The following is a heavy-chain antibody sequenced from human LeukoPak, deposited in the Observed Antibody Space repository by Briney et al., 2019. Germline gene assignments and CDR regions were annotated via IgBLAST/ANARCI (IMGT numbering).Heavy chain of an antibody. CDR1: GGTFSSYA. V-gene: IGHV1-69*04. Sequence: SVKVSCKASGGTFSSYAISWVRQAPGQGLEWMGRIIPILGIANYAQKFQGRVTITADNSTSTAYMELSSLRSEDTAVYYCARDLGPDCSSTSCYALNYYYYGMDVWGQGTTVTVSS. CDR2: IIPILGIA. J-gene: IGHJ6*02. CDR3: ARDLGPDCSSTSCYALNYYYYGMDV. D-gene: IGHD2-2*01.